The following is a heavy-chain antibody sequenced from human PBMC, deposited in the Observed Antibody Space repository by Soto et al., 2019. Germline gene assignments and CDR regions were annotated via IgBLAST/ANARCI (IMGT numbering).Heavy chain of an antibody. V-gene: IGHV3-30*03. CDR2: ICNGSSNK. D-gene: IGHD2-21*02. CDR3: ARDLKVTHNVYGMDV. J-gene: IGHJ6*02. Sequence: PGGSLRLSCAASGFTFSSYSMNWVRQAPGKGLEWVADICNGSSNKLYADSVKGRFTISRDNSKNTLYLQMNSLRAEDTALYYCARDLKVTHNVYGMDVWGQGTTVTVSS. CDR1: GFTFSSYS.